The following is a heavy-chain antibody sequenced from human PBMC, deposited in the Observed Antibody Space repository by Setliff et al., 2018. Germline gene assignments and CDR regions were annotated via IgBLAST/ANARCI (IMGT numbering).Heavy chain of an antibody. D-gene: IGHD6-19*01. V-gene: IGHV4-4*07. J-gene: IGHJ6*03. CDR3: AREQWLDPPGYYYMDV. CDR1: GGSISSYY. Sequence: SETLSLTCTVSGGSISSYYWSWIRQPAGKGLEWIGHIYIGGSANYNPSLKSRVTMSVDTSKNQFSLKLNSVTAADMAVYYCAREQWLDPPGYYYMDVWAKGTTVTVSS. CDR2: IYIGGSA.